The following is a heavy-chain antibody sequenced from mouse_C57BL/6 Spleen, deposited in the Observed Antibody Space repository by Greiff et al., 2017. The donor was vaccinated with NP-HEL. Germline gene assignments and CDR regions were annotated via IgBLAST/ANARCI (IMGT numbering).Heavy chain of an antibody. D-gene: IGHD1-1*01. CDR2: INYDGSST. CDR3: AREGRRYYYGSSFDY. V-gene: IGHV5-16*01. J-gene: IGHJ2*01. Sequence: EVKLVESEGGLVQPGRSMKLSCTASGFTFSDYYMAWVRQVPEKGLEWVANINYDGSSTYYLDSLKSRFIISRDNAKNILYLQMSSLKSEDTATYYCAREGRRYYYGSSFDYWGQGTTLTVSS. CDR1: GFTFSDYY.